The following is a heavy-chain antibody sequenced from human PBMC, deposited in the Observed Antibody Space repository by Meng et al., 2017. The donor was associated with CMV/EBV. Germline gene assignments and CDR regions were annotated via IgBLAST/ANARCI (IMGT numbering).Heavy chain of an antibody. CDR2: SSSSSSTI. Sequence: GGSLRLSCAASGFTFSSYSMNWVRQAPGKGLEWVSYSSSSSSTIYYADSVKGRFTISRDNAKNSLYLQMNSLRAEDTAVYYCARLDPGPLFCSSTSCYGGFGMDVWGQGTTVTVSS. CDR3: ARLDPGPLFCSSTSCYGGFGMDV. V-gene: IGHV3-48*04. J-gene: IGHJ6*02. CDR1: GFTFSSYS. D-gene: IGHD2-2*01.